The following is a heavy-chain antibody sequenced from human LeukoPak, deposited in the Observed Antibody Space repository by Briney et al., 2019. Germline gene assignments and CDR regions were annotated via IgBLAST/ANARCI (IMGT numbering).Heavy chain of an antibody. J-gene: IGHJ4*02. D-gene: IGHD2-21*02. Sequence: SETLSLTCAVYGGSFSGYYWSWIRQPPGKGLEWIGEINHSGSTNYNPSLKSRVTIAVDTSKNQFSLKLSSVTAADTAVYYCARGENIVVVTATKNFDYWGQGTLVTVSS. V-gene: IGHV4-34*01. CDR1: GGSFSGYY. CDR3: ARGENIVVVTATKNFDY. CDR2: INHSGST.